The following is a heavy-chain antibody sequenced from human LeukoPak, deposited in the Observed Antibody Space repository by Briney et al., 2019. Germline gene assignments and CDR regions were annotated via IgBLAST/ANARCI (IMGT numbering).Heavy chain of an antibody. Sequence: SQTLSLTCAVSGGSISSGGYSWSWIRQPPGKGLEWIGYIYHSGSTYYHPSLKSRVTISVDRSKNQFSLKLSSVTAADTGVYYCASGEYYYDSSGYYSGLAFDYWGQGTLVTVSS. V-gene: IGHV4-30-2*01. D-gene: IGHD3-22*01. J-gene: IGHJ4*02. CDR2: IYHSGST. CDR1: GGSISSGGYS. CDR3: ASGEYYYDSSGYYSGLAFDY.